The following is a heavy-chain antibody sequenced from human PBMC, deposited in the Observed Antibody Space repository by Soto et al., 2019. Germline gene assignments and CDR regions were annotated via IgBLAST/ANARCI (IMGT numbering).Heavy chain of an antibody. Sequence: DVQLLESGGGLVQPGGSLTLSCAASGFTFSDYAMSWVRQAPGKGLEWVGSIGGGGSDTYYADSVKGRFTISRDNSKNTLYLQVDSLRDEDTAVYYCAKDAVSYNGKWDWLHSWGQCTLVIVCS. CDR1: GFTFSDYA. V-gene: IGHV3-23*01. CDR3: AKDAVSYNGKWDWLHS. CDR2: IGGGGSDT. D-gene: IGHD1-20*01. J-gene: IGHJ5*01.